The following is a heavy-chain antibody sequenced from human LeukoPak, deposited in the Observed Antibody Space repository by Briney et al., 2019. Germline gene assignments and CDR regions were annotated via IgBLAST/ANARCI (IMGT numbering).Heavy chain of an antibody. CDR1: GGSFSDYY. D-gene: IGHD1/OR15-1a*01. CDR3: ARGAADWNTYYYYIDV. CDR2: INHTGTT. Sequence: SETLSLTCAVYGGSFSDYYWSWIRQPPGKGLEWIGEINHTGTTNYNPSLKGRFTISVDTSKNQFSLKVSSVTAADTGVYFCARGAADWNTYYYYIDVWGKGTTVTVSS. V-gene: IGHV4-34*01. J-gene: IGHJ6*03.